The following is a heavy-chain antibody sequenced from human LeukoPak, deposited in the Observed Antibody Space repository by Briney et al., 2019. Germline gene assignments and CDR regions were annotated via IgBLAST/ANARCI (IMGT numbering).Heavy chain of an antibody. J-gene: IGHJ4*02. D-gene: IGHD3-3*01. CDR2: IYYSGST. Sequence: SETLSLTCTVSGGSISSSSYYWGWIRLPPGKGLEWIGSIYYSGSTYYNPSLKSRVTISVDTSKNQFSLKLSSVTAADTAVYYCARGYDFWSGYSLFDYWGQGTLVTVSS. CDR3: ARGYDFWSGYSLFDY. V-gene: IGHV4-39*07. CDR1: GGSISSSSYY.